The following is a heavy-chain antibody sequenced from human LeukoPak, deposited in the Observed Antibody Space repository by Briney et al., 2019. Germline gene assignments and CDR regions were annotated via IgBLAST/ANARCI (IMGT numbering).Heavy chain of an antibody. CDR1: GFTVSSNY. CDR3: ARGTGDSSSWKSGFDY. V-gene: IGHV3-66*01. D-gene: IGHD6-13*01. Sequence: GGSLRLSCAASGFTVSSNYMSWVRQAPGKGLEWVSVIYSGGSTYYADSVKGRFTISRDNSKNTLYLQMNSLRAEDTAVYYCARGTGDSSSWKSGFDYWGQGTLVTVSS. J-gene: IGHJ4*02. CDR2: IYSGGST.